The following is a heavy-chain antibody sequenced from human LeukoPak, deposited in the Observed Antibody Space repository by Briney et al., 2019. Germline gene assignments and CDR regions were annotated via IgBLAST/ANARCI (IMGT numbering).Heavy chain of an antibody. CDR3: SRGVIFMV. J-gene: IGHJ4*02. D-gene: IGHD3-16*02. CDR1: GFTVSSNY. V-gene: IGHV3-7*01. CDR2: IKQDGSEK. Sequence: PGGSLRLSCAASGFTVSSNYMSWVRQAPGKGLEWVANIKQDGSEKYYVDSVKGRFTISRDNAKNSLYLQMNSLRAEDTAVYYCSRGVIFMVGGQGTLVTVSS.